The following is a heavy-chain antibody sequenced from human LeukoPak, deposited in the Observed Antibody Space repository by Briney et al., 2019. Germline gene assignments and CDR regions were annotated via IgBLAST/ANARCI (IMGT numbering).Heavy chain of an antibody. CDR2: IYHGGST. Sequence: SETLSLTCAVSGGSISSGGYSWSWIRQAPGKGLEWIGYIYHGGSTYYNPSLKSRVTMSVDKSKNQFSLKLSSVTAADTAVYYCASSRMHFDYWGQGTLVTVSS. V-gene: IGHV4-30-2*01. CDR1: GGSISSGGYS. CDR3: ASSRMHFDY. J-gene: IGHJ4*02.